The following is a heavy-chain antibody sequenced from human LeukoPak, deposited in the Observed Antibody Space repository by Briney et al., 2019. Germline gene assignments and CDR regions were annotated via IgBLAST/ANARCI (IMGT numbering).Heavy chain of an antibody. Sequence: GASVKVSCKASGGTFSSYAISWVRQAPGQGLEWMGGIIPIFGTANYAQKFQGRVTITADESTSTAYMELSSLRSEDTAMYYCARVLRFLREGAVDPWGQGTLVTVSS. CDR3: ARVLRFLREGAVDP. CDR1: GGTFSSYA. J-gene: IGHJ5*02. CDR2: IIPIFGTA. D-gene: IGHD3-3*01. V-gene: IGHV1-69*13.